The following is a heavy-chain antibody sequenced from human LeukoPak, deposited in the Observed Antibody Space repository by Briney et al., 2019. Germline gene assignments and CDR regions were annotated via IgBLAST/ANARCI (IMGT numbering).Heavy chain of an antibody. CDR1: GFTFSSYA. J-gene: IGHJ4*02. CDR3: AKELPRIAAAGTGIDY. Sequence: PGESLTLSCAASGFTFSSYAMSWVRQPPGKGLEWVSAISGSGGSTYYSYPVNGRFTISRDNSKNPLYLQMNSLRAEDTAVYYCAKELPRIAAAGTGIDYWGQGTLVTVSS. CDR2: ISGSGGST. V-gene: IGHV3-23*01. D-gene: IGHD6-13*01.